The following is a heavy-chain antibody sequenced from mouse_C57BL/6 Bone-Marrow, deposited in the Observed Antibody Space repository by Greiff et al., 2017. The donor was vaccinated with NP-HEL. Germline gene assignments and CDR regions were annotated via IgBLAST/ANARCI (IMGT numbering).Heavy chain of an antibody. Sequence: VQLQQSGAELVRPGASVKLSCTASGFNIKDYYMHWVKQRPEQGLEWIGRIDPEDGDTEYAPKFQGKATMTADTSSNTAYLQLSSLTSEDTAVYYCTTDDYDGYFDVWAQGPRSPSPQ. V-gene: IGHV14-1*01. CDR1: GFNIKDYY. CDR2: IDPEDGDT. D-gene: IGHD2-4*01. CDR3: TTDDYDGYFDV. J-gene: IGHJ1*03.